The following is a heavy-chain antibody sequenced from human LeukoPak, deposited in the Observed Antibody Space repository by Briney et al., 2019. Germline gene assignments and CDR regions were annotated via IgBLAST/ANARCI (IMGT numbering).Heavy chain of an antibody. CDR2: IYYSGST. J-gene: IGHJ4*02. CDR3: ASRIAVAGGFDY. Sequence: SETLSLTCTVSGGSISSGGYYWSWIRQHPGKGLEWIGYIYYSGSTNYNPSLKSRVTISVDTSKNQFSLKLSSVTAADTAVYYCASRIAVAGGFDYWGQGTLVTVSS. D-gene: IGHD6-19*01. V-gene: IGHV4-61*08. CDR1: GGSISSGGYY.